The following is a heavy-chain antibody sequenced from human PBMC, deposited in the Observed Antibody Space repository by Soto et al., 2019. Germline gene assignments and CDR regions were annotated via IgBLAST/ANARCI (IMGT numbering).Heavy chain of an antibody. V-gene: IGHV1-69*01. CDR3: AAPSNGHHFLFDF. Sequence: QVQLVQSGAEVRKPGSSVKVSCKASRGTFSSNSFSWVRQAPGQGFEYMGGIIPTFGAANYAQRFKDRVTFTADESTTTVYMEQISLQPEDTAVYYCAAPSNGHHFLFDFWGQGNLVTVSS. CDR1: RGTFSSNS. CDR2: IIPTFGAA. D-gene: IGHD2-8*01. J-gene: IGHJ4*02.